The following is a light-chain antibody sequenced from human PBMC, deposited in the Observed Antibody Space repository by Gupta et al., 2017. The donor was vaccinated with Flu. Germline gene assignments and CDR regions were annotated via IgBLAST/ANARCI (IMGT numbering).Light chain of an antibody. V-gene: IGLV2-8*01. CDR1: SSDVGAYTV. Sequence: QSSLPHPPPAPGSHGTSVTISCTGTSSDVGAYTVVSWYQQHPGNSPKLMIDDVNKRPSGVPHRFAGSKSGNTAFLTVSGLQAEDEADYYCSSYAGSNNLLFGGGTKLTVL. CDR2: DVN. J-gene: IGLJ2*01. CDR3: SSYAGSNNLL.